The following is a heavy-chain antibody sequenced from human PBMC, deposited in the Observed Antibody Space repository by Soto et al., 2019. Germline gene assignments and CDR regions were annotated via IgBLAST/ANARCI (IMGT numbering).Heavy chain of an antibody. CDR2: ISRDGSHQ. D-gene: IGHD3-3*01. V-gene: IGHV3-30-3*01. Sequence: GGSLRLSCAASGFTFSSYAMHWVRQAPGMGLEWVAVISRDGSHQYYADSVKGRVTISRDNSKNTVSLQMNSLRYEDTAVYYCAREVFDDFWTGYQPFDYWGQGTLVTVSS. CDR1: GFTFSSYA. CDR3: AREVFDDFWTGYQPFDY. J-gene: IGHJ4*02.